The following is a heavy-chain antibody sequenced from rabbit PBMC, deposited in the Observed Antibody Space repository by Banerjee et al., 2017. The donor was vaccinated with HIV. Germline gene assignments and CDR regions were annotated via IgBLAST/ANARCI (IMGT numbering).Heavy chain of an antibody. J-gene: IGHJ6*01. CDR1: GIDFSSYYY. CDR2: IYSSSGST. CDR3: ARDAGYATDGVYYFDL. V-gene: IGHV1S43*01. Sequence: QQQLEESGGGLVKPGGTLTLTCKASGIDFSSYYYMCWVRQAPGKGLELIACIYSSSGSTWYASWVNGRFTISRSTSLNTVTLQMTSLTAADTATYFCARDAGYATDGVYYFDLWGPGTLVTVS. D-gene: IGHD6-1*01.